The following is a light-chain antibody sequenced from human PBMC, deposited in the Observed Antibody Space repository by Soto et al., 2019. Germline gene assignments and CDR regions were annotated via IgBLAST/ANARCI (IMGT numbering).Light chain of an antibody. CDR3: QKSYSTPVLT. CDR1: QSVSSN. J-gene: IGKJ3*01. V-gene: IGKV3-15*01. CDR2: GAS. Sequence: EIVMTQSPATLSVSPGERATLSCRASQSVSSNLAWYQQKPGQAPRLLIYGASTRATGIPARFSGSGSGTDFTLTISSLQPEDFATYYCQKSYSTPVLTFGPGTKVDIK.